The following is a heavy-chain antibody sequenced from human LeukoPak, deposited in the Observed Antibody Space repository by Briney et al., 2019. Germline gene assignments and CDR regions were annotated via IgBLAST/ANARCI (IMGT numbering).Heavy chain of an antibody. CDR3: APGYCSGGDCYSG. Sequence: GGSLRLSCAASGLTFSNYWMHWVRQGPGKGLVWVSRINSDESTTSYADSVKGRFTISRDNAKNTLYLQMNSLRVEDTAVYYCAPGYCSGGDCYSGWGQGTLVTVSS. CDR2: INSDESTT. J-gene: IGHJ4*02. V-gene: IGHV3-74*01. CDR1: GLTFSNYW. D-gene: IGHD2-15*01.